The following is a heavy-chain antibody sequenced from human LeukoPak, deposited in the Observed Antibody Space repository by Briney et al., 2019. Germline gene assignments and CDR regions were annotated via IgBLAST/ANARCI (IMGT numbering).Heavy chain of an antibody. J-gene: IGHJ4*02. D-gene: IGHD4-17*01. CDR1: VFTFISYW. CDR2: IKQYGCEK. Sequence: GWAVTLSCAASVFTFISYWMIWVRQAPAKGLEWVANIKQYGCEKYYVHSVKGRFTISRDNAKNSLYLQMNSPRAADTAVYYCARDQHDSGYYGVDSWGQGTLVTVSS. V-gene: IGHV3-7*01. CDR3: ARDQHDSGYYGVDS.